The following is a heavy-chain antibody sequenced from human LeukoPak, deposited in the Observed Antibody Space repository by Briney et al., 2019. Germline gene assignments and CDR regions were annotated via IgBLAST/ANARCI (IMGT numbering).Heavy chain of an antibody. D-gene: IGHD6-19*01. Sequence: GGSLRLSCAASGFSFISYGMHWVRQAPGKGLEWVAVISYDGSNKYYADSVKGRFTISRDNSKNTLYLQMNSLRAEDTAVYYCARPLAVAESGYYYGMDVWGQGTTVTVSS. J-gene: IGHJ6*02. CDR3: ARPLAVAESGYYYGMDV. CDR1: GFSFISYG. V-gene: IGHV3-30*03. CDR2: ISYDGSNK.